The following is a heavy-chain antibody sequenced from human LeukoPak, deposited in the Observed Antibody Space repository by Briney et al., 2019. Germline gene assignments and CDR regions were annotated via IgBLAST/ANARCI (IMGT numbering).Heavy chain of an antibody. CDR2: IYYTGRA. J-gene: IGHJ4*02. D-gene: IGHD3-3*01. Sequence: MPSETPSLTCTVSGGSISRYYWSWIRQPPGTGLEWIGYIYYTGRADYNPSLKSRVSMSVDTSKNQFSLRVNSMTAADTAVYYCARGDYWSGAPTDWGQGTLVTVSS. V-gene: IGHV4-59*01. CDR1: GGSISRYY. CDR3: ARGDYWSGAPTD.